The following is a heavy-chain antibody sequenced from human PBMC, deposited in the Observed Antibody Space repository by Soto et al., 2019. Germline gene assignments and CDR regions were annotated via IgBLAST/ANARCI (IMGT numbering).Heavy chain of an antibody. CDR1: GGSISRYF. CDR3: AHFSDLEWFDP. V-gene: IGHV4-59*01. J-gene: IGHJ5*02. CDR2: IFYTGST. D-gene: IGHD2-21*01. Sequence: QVQLQESGPGLLRPSETLSLTCTVSGGSISRYFWSWIRQSPGKGLEAIGYIFYTGSTTYNPSLKSQVTISIDTSKNQYSLKLNSLPAAGTAVYYCAHFSDLEWFDPWGQGTLVTVSS.